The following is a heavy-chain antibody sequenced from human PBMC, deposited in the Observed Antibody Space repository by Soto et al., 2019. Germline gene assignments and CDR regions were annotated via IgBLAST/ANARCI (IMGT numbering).Heavy chain of an antibody. CDR1: DFSISNAW. D-gene: IGHD2-15*01. V-gene: IGHV3-15*07. Sequence: EVQLVESGGGLVKPGGSLRLSCAASDFSISNAWMNWVRQAPGKGLEWVGRVKRKIDGETTDYAAPVTGRFTISRDDSNNMLYLQMNSLKADDTAVYYCTTGSVEGVWGQGTTVTVSS. CDR2: VKRKIDGETT. J-gene: IGHJ6*02. CDR3: TTGSVEGV.